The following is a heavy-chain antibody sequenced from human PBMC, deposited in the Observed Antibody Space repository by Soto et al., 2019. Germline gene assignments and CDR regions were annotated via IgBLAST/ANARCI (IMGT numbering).Heavy chain of an antibody. CDR3: ARGHYYDTFGKWLAKQAFYY. Sequence: PRQSLRLSRAASGLIPTKYALHWVRQPLEKELEWVSFARGGGTGTYSADAVKGRFTISSDKSRNTVYLQMSSLRAEDRAVYYCARGHYYDTFGKWLAKQAFYYCGPANLVTVSS. CDR1: GLIPTKYA. D-gene: IGHD3-22*01. CDR2: ARGGGTGT. V-gene: IGHV3-23*01. J-gene: IGHJ4*02.